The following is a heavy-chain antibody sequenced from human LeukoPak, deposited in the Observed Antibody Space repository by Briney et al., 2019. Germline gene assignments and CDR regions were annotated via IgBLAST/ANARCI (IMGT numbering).Heavy chain of an antibody. Sequence: SETLSLTCTVSGGSIDSNSWTWIRQPLGKGLEWIGYIYYSGTTNYNPSLKSRVTMSVDMSKNQFSLKLSSVTAADTAVYYCARRSSSWKNWFDPWGQGTLVTVSS. CDR1: GGSIDSNS. CDR2: IYYSGTT. V-gene: IGHV4-59*01. CDR3: ARRSSSWKNWFDP. D-gene: IGHD6-13*01. J-gene: IGHJ5*02.